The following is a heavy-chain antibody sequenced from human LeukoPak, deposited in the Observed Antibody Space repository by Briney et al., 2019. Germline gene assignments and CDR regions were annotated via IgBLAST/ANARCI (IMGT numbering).Heavy chain of an antibody. CDR1: GGSISSYY. J-gene: IGHJ6*02. V-gene: IGHV4-59*12. D-gene: IGHD2-15*01. CDR2: IYYSGST. Sequence: SETLSLTCTVSGGSISSYYWSWIRQPPGKGLEWIGYIYYSGSTNYNPSLKSRVTISVDTSKNQFSLKLSSVTAADTAVYYCAREPIGYCSGGSCSQDYYYGMDVWGQGTTVTVSS. CDR3: AREPIGYCSGGSCSQDYYYGMDV.